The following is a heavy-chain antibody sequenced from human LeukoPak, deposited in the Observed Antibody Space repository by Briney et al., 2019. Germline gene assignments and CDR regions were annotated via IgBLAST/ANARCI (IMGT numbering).Heavy chain of an antibody. J-gene: IGHJ4*02. V-gene: IGHV1-46*01. CDR3: APAFYRALSLAIWSGYYTLDY. CDR2: INPSGGST. Sequence: ASVKVSCKASGYTFTSYYMHWVRQAPGQGLEWMGIINPSGGSTSYAQKFQGRVTMTRDTSTSTVYMELSSLRSEDTAVYYCAPAFYRALSLAIWSGYYTLDYWGQGTLVTVSS. CDR1: GYTFTSYY. D-gene: IGHD3-3*01.